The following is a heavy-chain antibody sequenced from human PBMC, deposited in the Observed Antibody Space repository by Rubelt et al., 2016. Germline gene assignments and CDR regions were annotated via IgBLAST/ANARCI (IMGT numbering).Heavy chain of an antibody. CDR2: IYHSGGT. V-gene: IGHV4-4*02. D-gene: IGHD7-27*01. CDR3: ARDVINRDWGLPGVFDY. J-gene: IGHJ4*02. CDR1: GGSISSSNW. Sequence: QVQLQESGPGLVKPSGTLSLTCADSGGSISSSNWWSWVRQPPGKGLEWFGEIYHSGGTNYNPPLKRAVPISVDKSKNQFSLKLSAVTAADTAVYYCARDVINRDWGLPGVFDYWGQGTLVTVSS.